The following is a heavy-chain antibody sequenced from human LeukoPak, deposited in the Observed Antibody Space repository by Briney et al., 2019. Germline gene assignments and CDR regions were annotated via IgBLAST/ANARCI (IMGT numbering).Heavy chain of an antibody. J-gene: IGHJ4*02. V-gene: IGHV1-2*06. CDR3: ATMGAKTFDH. CDR1: EYTFSGYY. D-gene: IGHD1-26*01. CDR2: INPNSGGT. Sequence: ASVKVSCKASEYTFSGYYIHWVRQAPGQGLEWMGRINPNSGGTEYAQKFQDRVTMTRDTSINTAYMELSRLTSDDTAVYYCATMGAKTFDHWGQGTLVTVSS.